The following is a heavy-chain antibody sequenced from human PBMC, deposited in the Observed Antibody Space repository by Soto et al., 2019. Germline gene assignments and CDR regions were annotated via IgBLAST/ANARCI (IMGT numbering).Heavy chain of an antibody. CDR1: GGTFSSYT. D-gene: IGHD5-12*01. J-gene: IGHJ6*02. Sequence: ASVKVFCKASGGTFSSYTISWVRQAPGQGLEWMGRIIPILGIANYAQKFQGRVTITADKSTSTAYMELSSLRSEDTAVYYCARVSPSPYSGYDLPPHYYYYGMDVWGQGTTVTVSS. CDR2: IIPILGIA. V-gene: IGHV1-69*02. CDR3: ARVSPSPYSGYDLPPHYYYYGMDV.